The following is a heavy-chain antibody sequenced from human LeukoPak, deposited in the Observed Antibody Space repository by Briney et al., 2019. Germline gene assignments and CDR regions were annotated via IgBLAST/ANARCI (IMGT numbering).Heavy chain of an antibody. J-gene: IGHJ4*02. CDR3: ARYSSSWYDVGQYYFDY. V-gene: IGHV4-39*01. CDR2: IYYSGST. CDR1: GGSISSSSYY. Sequence: SETLSLTCAVSGGSISSSSYYWGWIRQPPGKGLEWIGSIYYSGSTYYNPSLKSRVTISVDTSKNQFSLKLSSVTAADTAVYYCARYSSSWYDVGQYYFDYWGQGTLVTVSS. D-gene: IGHD6-13*01.